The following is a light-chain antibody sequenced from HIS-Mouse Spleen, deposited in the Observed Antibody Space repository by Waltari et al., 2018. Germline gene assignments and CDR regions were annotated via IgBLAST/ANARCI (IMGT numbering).Light chain of an antibody. CDR2: EVS. CDR1: SSDVGSYTL. J-gene: IGLJ3*02. V-gene: IGLV2-23*02. CDR3: CSYAGSSTWV. Sequence: QSALTQPASVSGSPGQSITISCTGTSSDVGSYTLVSWYQQHPGKAPTLMIYEVSKRPSGVSNRCSGSKSGNTASLTISGLQAEDEADYYCCSYAGSSTWVFGGGTKLTVL.